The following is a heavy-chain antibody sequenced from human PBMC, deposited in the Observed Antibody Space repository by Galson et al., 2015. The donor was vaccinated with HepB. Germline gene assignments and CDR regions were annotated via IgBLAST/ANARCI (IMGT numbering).Heavy chain of an antibody. CDR2: IDPSDSYT. J-gene: IGHJ6*02. V-gene: IGHV5-10-1*01. D-gene: IGHD2-2*03. CDR1: GYSFTSYW. Sequence: QSGAEVKKPGESLRISCKGSGYSFTSYWISWVRQMPGKGLEWMGRIDPSDSYTNYSPSFQGHVTISADKSISTAYLQWSSLKASDTAMYYCAVLWILAPGEPYYYGMDVWGQGTTVTVSS. CDR3: AVLWILAPGEPYYYGMDV.